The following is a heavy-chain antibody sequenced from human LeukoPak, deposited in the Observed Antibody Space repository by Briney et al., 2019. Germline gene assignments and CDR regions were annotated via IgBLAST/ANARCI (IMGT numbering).Heavy chain of an antibody. CDR1: GFTVSSNY. Sequence: GGSLRLSCAASGFTVSSNYMSWVRQAPGKGLEWVSVIYSGGSTYYADSVKGRFTTSRDNSKNTLYLQMNSLRAEDTAVYYCARERNRAVDYWGQGTLVTVSS. CDR2: IYSGGST. V-gene: IGHV3-53*01. J-gene: IGHJ4*02. CDR3: ARERNRAVDY.